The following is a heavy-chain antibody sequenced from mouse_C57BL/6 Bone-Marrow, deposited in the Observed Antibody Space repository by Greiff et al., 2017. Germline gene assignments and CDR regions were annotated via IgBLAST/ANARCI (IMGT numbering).Heavy chain of an antibody. Sequence: QVHVKQSGAELVRPGASVTLSCKASGYTFTDYEMHWVKQTPVHGLEWIGAIDPETGGTAYNQKFKGKAILTADKSSSTAYMELRSLTSEDSAVDYCTSVVGIYYDYEDVWGTGTTVTVSS. CDR2: IDPETGGT. CDR1: GYTFTDYE. CDR3: TSVVGIYYDYEDV. V-gene: IGHV1-15*01. D-gene: IGHD2-4*01. J-gene: IGHJ1*03.